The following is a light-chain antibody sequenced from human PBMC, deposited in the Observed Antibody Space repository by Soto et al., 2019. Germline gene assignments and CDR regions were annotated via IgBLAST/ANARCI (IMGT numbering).Light chain of an antibody. Sequence: QSALTQPASVSGSPGQWITISCTGTSSDVGGYNYVSWYQQHPGKAPKFMTYDVSNRPSGVSNRFSGSKSGNTASLTISGLQAEDEADYYCCSYTTSNTRQIVFGTGTKVTVL. J-gene: IGLJ1*01. V-gene: IGLV2-14*01. CDR1: SSDVGGYNY. CDR3: CSYTTSNTRQIV. CDR2: DVS.